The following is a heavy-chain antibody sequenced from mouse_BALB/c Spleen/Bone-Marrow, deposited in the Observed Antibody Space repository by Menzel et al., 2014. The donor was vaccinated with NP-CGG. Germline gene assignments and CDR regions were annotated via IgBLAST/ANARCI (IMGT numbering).Heavy chain of an antibody. CDR1: GFTFSSFG. V-gene: IGHV5-17*02. J-gene: IGHJ3*01. Sequence: EVKLVESGGGLVQPGGSRKLSCAASGFTFSSFGMHWVRQAPEKGLEWVAYISSGSSTIYYADTVKGRFTISRDNPKNTLFLQMTSLRSEDTAMYYCARKHYCSGFAYWGQGTLVTVSA. D-gene: IGHD3-2*02. CDR3: ARKHYCSGFAY. CDR2: ISSGSSTI.